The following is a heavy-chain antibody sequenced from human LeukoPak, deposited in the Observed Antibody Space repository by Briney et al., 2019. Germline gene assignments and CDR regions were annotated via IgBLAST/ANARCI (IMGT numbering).Heavy chain of an antibody. V-gene: IGHV4-59*01. CDR3: ARAYDSSGYYYN. CDR1: GGSFSGYY. D-gene: IGHD3-22*01. CDR2: IYYSGST. Sequence: SETLSLTCTVYGGSFSGYYWSWIRQPPGKGLEWIGYIYYSGSTNYNPSLKSRVTISVDTSKNQFSLKLSSVTAADTAVYYCARAYDSSGYYYNWGQGTLVTVSS. J-gene: IGHJ4*02.